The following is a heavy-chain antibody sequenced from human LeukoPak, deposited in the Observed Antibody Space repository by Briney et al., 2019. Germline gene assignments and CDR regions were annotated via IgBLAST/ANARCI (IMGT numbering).Heavy chain of an antibody. V-gene: IGHV3-21*01. CDR1: GFTFRSYS. CDR3: ARDDGAGRGTLFDY. J-gene: IGHJ4*02. CDR2: ISSSSSYI. D-gene: IGHD6-13*01. Sequence: GGSLRLSCAASGFTFRSYSMNWVRQAPGKGLKWASSISSSSSYIYYADSVKGRFTISRDNAKNSLYLQMNSLRAEDTAVYYCARDDGAGRGTLFDYWGQGTLVTVSS.